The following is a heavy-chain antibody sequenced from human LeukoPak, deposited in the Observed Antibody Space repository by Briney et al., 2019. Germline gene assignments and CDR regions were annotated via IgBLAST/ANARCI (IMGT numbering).Heavy chain of an antibody. CDR1: GFTFRNAW. J-gene: IGHJ4*02. V-gene: IGHV3-15*01. Sequence: GGSLRLSCAASGFTFRNAWMSWIRQAPGKGLEWVGRIKSKTDGGTTDYVAPVKGRFTISRDDSKNTLYVQMNSLKTEDTAIYYCTTDLGYCSSSNCYVAVNWGQGTLVTVSS. D-gene: IGHD2-2*03. CDR2: IKSKTDGGTT. CDR3: TTDLGYCSSSNCYVAVN.